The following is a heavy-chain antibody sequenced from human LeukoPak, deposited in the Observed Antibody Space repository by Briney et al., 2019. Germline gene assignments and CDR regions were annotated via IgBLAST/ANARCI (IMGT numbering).Heavy chain of an antibody. D-gene: IGHD2-21*02. J-gene: IGHJ3*01. V-gene: IGHV4-59*08. CDR1: GGSFSDYY. Sequence: PSETLSLTCAVYGGSFSDYYWSWIRQPPGKRLEWIGYIYYNGSTNYNPSLKSRVTFSVDTSRSQFALRLCSVTAADTAVYYCVGTYCGGDCYAMYAFDFWGQGTVVSVSS. CDR2: IYYNGST. CDR3: VGTYCGGDCYAMYAFDF.